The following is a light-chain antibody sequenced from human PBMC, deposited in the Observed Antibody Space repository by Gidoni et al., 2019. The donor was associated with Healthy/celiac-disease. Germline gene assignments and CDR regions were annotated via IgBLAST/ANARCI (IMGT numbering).Light chain of an antibody. CDR3: QQYGSSPT. V-gene: IGKV3-20*01. CDR2: GAY. CDR1: QGVSSSY. J-gene: IGKJ2*01. Sequence: EIVLTQSPGSLSLSPGDSATLPCRASQGVSSSYLAWYQQKPGQAPRLLLYGAYSRATGIPDRFSGSGSGTDFTLTISRLEPEDFAVYYCQQYGSSPTFGQGTKLEIK.